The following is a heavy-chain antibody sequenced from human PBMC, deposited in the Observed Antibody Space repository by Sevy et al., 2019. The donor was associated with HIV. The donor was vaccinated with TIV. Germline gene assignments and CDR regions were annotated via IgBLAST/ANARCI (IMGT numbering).Heavy chain of an antibody. CDR1: GGSISSLNYY. CDR3: ARANAYLTSDAFDL. Sequence: SETLSLTCTVSGGSISSLNYYWSWIRQHPGKGLESIGYISYSGRTSYNPSLKSRLTISLDTSKNQFSLRLSSVTAADTALFYCARANAYLTSDAFDLWGQGTMVTVSS. V-gene: IGHV4-31*03. CDR2: ISYSGRT. J-gene: IGHJ3*01. D-gene: IGHD1-26*01.